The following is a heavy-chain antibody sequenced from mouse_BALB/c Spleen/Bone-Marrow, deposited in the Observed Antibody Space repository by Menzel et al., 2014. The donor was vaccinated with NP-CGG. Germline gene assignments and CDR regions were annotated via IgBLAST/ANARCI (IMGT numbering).Heavy chain of an antibody. J-gene: IGHJ2*02. Sequence: EVKLVESGGGLVQPGGSLKLSCAASGFTFSSYGTSWVRQTPDKRLELVATINSNGGSTYYPDSVKGRFTISRDNAKNTLYLQMSSLKSEDTAMYYCARVWYFDYWGQGTCLTVSS. CDR3: ARVWYFDY. CDR1: GFTFSSYG. CDR2: INSNGGST. V-gene: IGHV5-6-3*01.